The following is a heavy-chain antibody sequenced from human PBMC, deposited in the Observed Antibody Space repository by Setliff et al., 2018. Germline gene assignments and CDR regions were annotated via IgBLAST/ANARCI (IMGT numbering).Heavy chain of an antibody. CDR2: INPNSGGT. CDR3: ARGRDFWSGYLVY. J-gene: IGHJ4*02. V-gene: IGHV1-2*04. CDR1: GYKISNYA. Sequence: GASVKVSCKASGYKISNYAMNWVRQAPGQGLEWMGWINPNSGGTNYAQKFQGWVTMTRDTSISTAYMELSRLRSDDTAVYYCARGRDFWSGYLVYWGQGTLVTVSS. D-gene: IGHD3-3*01.